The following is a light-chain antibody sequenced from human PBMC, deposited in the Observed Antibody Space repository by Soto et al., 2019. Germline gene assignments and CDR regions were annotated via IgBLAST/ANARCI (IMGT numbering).Light chain of an antibody. J-gene: IGLJ7*01. CDR3: LLSYSGDYAV. CDR1: TGAVTSGHY. Sequence: QTVVTQEPSLTVSPGGTVTLTCGSSTGAVTSGHYPYWFQQKPGQAPRTLIYDTSNKHSWTPARFSGSLLGGKAALTLSGAQPEDEAEYYCLLSYSGDYAVFGGGTQLTVL. V-gene: IGLV7-46*01. CDR2: DTS.